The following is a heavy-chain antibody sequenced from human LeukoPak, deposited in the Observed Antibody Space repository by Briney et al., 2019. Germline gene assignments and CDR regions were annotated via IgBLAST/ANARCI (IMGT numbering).Heavy chain of an antibody. CDR2: IDYSGNT. CDR1: GGSVNSYY. D-gene: IGHD5-24*01. V-gene: IGHV4-59*08. J-gene: IGHJ4*02. Sequence: SETLSLTCTVSGGSVNSYYWSWIRQPPGKGLEWLGYIDYSGNTNYSPSLQSRLTISVDTSKNQFSPKLSSVTAADTAVYYCATGRDGYIGAPFDYWGQGTLVTVSS. CDR3: ATGRDGYIGAPFDY.